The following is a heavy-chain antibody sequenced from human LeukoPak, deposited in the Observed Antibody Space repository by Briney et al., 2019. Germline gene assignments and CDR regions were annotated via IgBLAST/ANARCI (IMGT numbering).Heavy chain of an antibody. J-gene: IGHJ4*02. CDR1: GFTFDDYT. D-gene: IGHD3-22*01. CDR3: TKAHDSSGYLPAQ. Sequence: GGSLRLSCVASGFTFDDYTMHWVRQAPGKGLEWVSLINRDGGVTKYGGSVKGRFAISRDNNKNSLSLQMDSLRPEDTAVYYCTKAHDSSGYLPAQWGQGTLVTVSS. CDR2: INRDGGVT. V-gene: IGHV3-43*01.